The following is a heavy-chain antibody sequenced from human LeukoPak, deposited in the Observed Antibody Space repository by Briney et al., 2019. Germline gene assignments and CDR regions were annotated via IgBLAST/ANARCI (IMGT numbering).Heavy chain of an antibody. J-gene: IGHJ4*02. CDR1: GFTFSSYA. CDR2: ISGSGGST. D-gene: IGHD3-10*01. CDR3: AKGAPMVRGVISYFDY. V-gene: IGHV3-23*01. Sequence: GSLRLSCAASGFTFSSYAMSWVRQAPGKGLEWVSAISGSGGSTYYADSVKGRFTISRDNSKNTLYLQMNSLRAEDTAVYYCAKGAPMVRGVISYFDYWGQGTLVTVSS.